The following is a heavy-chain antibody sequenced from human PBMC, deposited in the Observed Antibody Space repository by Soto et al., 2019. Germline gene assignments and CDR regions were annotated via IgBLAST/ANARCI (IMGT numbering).Heavy chain of an antibody. CDR1: GFTFSNYD. CDR2: IGTAGDT. V-gene: IGHV3-13*04. CDR3: ARGYCSGGNCYYYYYGLDV. Sequence: TGGSLRLSCAASGFTFSNYDMHWVRQATGKGLEWVSAIGTAGDTYYPGSVKGRFTISRENAKNSLYLQMNSLRAGDTAVYYCARGYCSGGNCYYYYYGLDVWGQGTTVTVSS. J-gene: IGHJ6*02. D-gene: IGHD2-15*01.